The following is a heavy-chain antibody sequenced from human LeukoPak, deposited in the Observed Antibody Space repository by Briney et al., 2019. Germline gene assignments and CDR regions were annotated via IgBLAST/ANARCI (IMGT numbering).Heavy chain of an antibody. Sequence: PGGSLRLSCAASGFTVSSNYMSWVRQAPGKGLEWVSVIYSGGSTYYADSVKGRFTISRDNSKNTLYLQMNSLRAEDTAVYYCAGEWGSSGYDAFDIWGQGTMVTVSS. CDR3: AGEWGSSGYDAFDI. J-gene: IGHJ3*02. D-gene: IGHD3-22*01. CDR1: GFTVSSNY. V-gene: IGHV3-53*01. CDR2: IYSGGST.